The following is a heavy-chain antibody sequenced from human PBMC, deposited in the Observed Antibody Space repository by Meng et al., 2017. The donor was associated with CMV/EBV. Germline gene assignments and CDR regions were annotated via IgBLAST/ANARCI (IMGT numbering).Heavy chain of an antibody. J-gene: IGHJ6*02. CDR1: GFTFSSYA. CDR3: ASGLYSSPAYYYYGMDV. V-gene: IGHV3-NL1*01. D-gene: IGHD6-13*01. CDR2: IYSGGSST. Sequence: GESLKISCAASGFTFSSYAMHWVRQAPGKGLEWVSVIYSGGSSTYYADSVKGRFTISRDNSKNTLYLQMNSLRAEDMAVYYCASGLYSSPAYYYYGMDVWGQGTTVTVSS.